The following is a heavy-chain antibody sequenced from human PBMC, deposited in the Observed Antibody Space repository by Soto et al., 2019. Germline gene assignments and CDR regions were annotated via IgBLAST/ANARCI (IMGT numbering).Heavy chain of an antibody. J-gene: IGHJ3*02. CDR2: IYYSGST. CDR1: GGSISSSSYY. V-gene: IGHV4-39*01. Sequence: QLQLQESGPGLVKPSETLSLTCTVSGGSISSSSYYWGWIRQPPGKGLEWIGSIYYSGSTYYNPSLKSRVTLSVDTSKNQFSLKLSSVTAADTAVYYCARPLVGATVGDAFDIWGQGTMVTVSS. CDR3: ARPLVGATVGDAFDI. D-gene: IGHD1-26*01.